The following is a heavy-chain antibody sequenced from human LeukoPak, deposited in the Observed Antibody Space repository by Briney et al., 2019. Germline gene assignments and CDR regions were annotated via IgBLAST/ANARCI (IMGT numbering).Heavy chain of an antibody. D-gene: IGHD1-26*01. Sequence: ASVKVSCKPSGYTFNTYGITWVRQAPGQGLEWMGWISAYNGNTNYAQNFQGRVTMTTDTSTSTAYMELTSLRSDDTAVYYCARGPPVEVGAISFWGQGTLVTVSS. CDR1: GYTFNTYG. J-gene: IGHJ4*02. V-gene: IGHV1-18*01. CDR2: ISAYNGNT. CDR3: ARGPPVEVGAISF.